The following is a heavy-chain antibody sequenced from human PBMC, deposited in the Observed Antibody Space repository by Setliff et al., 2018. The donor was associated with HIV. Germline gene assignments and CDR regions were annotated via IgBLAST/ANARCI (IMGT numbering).Heavy chain of an antibody. CDR2: FDPEEGEI. CDR1: GYTLSDLS. Sequence: ASAKVSCKVSGYTLSDLSMHWVRQRPGGGLEWVGGFDPEEGEIVYAQRFQGRVTMTEDTSTDTAYMELRRLTSEDTSVYYCASVSHTAGPPYDYWGRGTLVTVSS. J-gene: IGHJ4*02. V-gene: IGHV1-24*01. CDR3: ASVSHTAGPPYDY.